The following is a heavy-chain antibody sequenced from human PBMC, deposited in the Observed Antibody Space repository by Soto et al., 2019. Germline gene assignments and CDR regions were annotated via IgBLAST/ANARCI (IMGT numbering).Heavy chain of an antibody. V-gene: IGHV3-74*01. D-gene: IGHD3-9*01. CDR1: GFTFSSYW. Sequence: GGSLRLSCAASGFTFSSYWMHWVRQAPGKGLVWVSRINSDGSSTSYADSVKGRFTISRDNAKNTLYLQMNSLRAEDTAVYYCARAEFRYFESGRRLIDYWGQGTLVTVSS. CDR3: ARAEFRYFESGRRLIDY. CDR2: INSDGSST. J-gene: IGHJ4*02.